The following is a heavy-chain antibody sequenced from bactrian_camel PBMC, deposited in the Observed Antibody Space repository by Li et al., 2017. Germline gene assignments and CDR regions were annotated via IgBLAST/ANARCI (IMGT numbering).Heavy chain of an antibody. Sequence: VQLVESGGDSVQPGGSLRLSCLASGFTFSSWYMIWIRQAPGQEREGVAHIATGSGNTYYADSVKGRFTISQDGAENTVYLQMNNLKPEDTAMYYCAALRRSSDGRFCWPSQSPDYRGQGTQVTVS. D-gene: IGHD1*01. CDR3: AALRRSSDGRFCWPSQSPDY. CDR2: IATGSGNT. J-gene: IGHJ4*01. V-gene: IGHV3S40*01. CDR1: GFTFSSWY.